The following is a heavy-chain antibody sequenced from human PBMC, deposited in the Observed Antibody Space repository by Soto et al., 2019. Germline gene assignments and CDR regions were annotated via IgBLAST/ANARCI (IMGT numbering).Heavy chain of an antibody. D-gene: IGHD3-16*01. CDR1: GYTLTELS. CDR3: ATRVWLRDKKTVGNAFVI. Sequence: GASVKVSCKVSGYTLTELSMHWVRQAPGKGLEWMGGFDPEDGETIYAQKFQGRVTMTEDTSTDTAYMELSSLRSEDTAVYYCATRVWLRDKKTVGNAFVIWGQGTMVTVSS. V-gene: IGHV1-24*01. CDR2: FDPEDGET. J-gene: IGHJ3*02.